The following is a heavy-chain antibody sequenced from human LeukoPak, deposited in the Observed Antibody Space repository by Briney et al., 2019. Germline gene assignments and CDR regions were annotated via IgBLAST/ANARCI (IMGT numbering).Heavy chain of an antibody. J-gene: IGHJ3*02. CDR1: GGSISSSSYY. CDR3: ARDFRALAVAGPWAFDI. Sequence: PSETLSLTCTVSGGSISSSSYYWGWIRQPPGKGLEWIGSIYYSGSTYCNPSLKSRVTISVDTSKNQFSLKLSSVTAADTAVYYCARDFRALAVAGPWAFDIWGQGTMVTVSS. D-gene: IGHD6-19*01. V-gene: IGHV4-39*07. CDR2: IYYSGST.